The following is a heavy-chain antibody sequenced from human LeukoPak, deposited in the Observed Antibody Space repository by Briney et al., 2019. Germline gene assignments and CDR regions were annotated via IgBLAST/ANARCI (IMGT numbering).Heavy chain of an antibody. D-gene: IGHD4-23*01. V-gene: IGHV4-31*03. Sequence: SQTLSLTCTVSGGSLSSGGYYWRWLRQHPGTGLEWIGYIYYSGSTYYNPSLKSRVTISVDTSKNQFSLELSSVTAADTAVYYCARDPGYGGNSGLDYWGQGTLVTVSP. CDR3: ARDPGYGGNSGLDY. CDR2: IYYSGST. CDR1: GGSLSSGGYY. J-gene: IGHJ4*02.